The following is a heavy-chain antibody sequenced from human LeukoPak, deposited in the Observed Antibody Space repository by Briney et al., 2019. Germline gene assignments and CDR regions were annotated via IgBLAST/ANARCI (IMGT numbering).Heavy chain of an antibody. Sequence: GGSLRHSCAASGFSLSSNYMSWVRPAPGKGLEWVSVTYNGGSTYYADAVKVRFTISSANSKNMVYLQMKSLRVKDTAVYYCAREPGFSGWHHKGYSDYWGQGTRVTVSS. CDR2: TYNGGST. CDR3: AREPGFSGWHHKGYSDY. J-gene: IGHJ4*02. D-gene: IGHD6-19*01. CDR1: GFSLSSNY. V-gene: IGHV3-53*01.